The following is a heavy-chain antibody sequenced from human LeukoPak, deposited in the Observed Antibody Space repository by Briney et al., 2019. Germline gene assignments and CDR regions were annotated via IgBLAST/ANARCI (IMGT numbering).Heavy chain of an antibody. Sequence: SETLSLTCTVSGGSISSSSYYWGWIRQPPGKGLEWIGSIYYSGSTYYNPSLKSRVTISVDTSKNQFSLKLSSVTAADTAVYYCARSHRDYDILTGYYSGSELSFDYWGQGTLVTVSS. V-gene: IGHV4-39*07. J-gene: IGHJ4*02. D-gene: IGHD3-9*01. CDR3: ARSHRDYDILTGYYSGSELSFDY. CDR2: IYYSGST. CDR1: GGSISSSSYY.